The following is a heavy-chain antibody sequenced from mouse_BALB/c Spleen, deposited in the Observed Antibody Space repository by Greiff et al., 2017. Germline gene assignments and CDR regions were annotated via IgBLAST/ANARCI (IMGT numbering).Heavy chain of an antibody. V-gene: IGHV5-17*02. CDR1: GFTFSSFG. CDR3: AREAMITAVYAMDY. Sequence: EVMLVESGGGLVQPGGSRKLSCAASGFTFSSFGMHWVRQAPEKGLEWVAYISSGSSTIYYADTVKGRFTISRDNPKNTLFLQMTSLRSEDTAMYYCAREAMITAVYAMDYWGQGTSVTVSS. J-gene: IGHJ4*01. D-gene: IGHD2-4*01. CDR2: ISSGSSTI.